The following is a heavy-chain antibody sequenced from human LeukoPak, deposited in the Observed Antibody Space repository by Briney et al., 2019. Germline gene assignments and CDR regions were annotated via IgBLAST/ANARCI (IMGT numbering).Heavy chain of an antibody. CDR1: GGSISSSSYY. CDR3: ARDLRLRGDAFDI. CDR2: IYTSGST. V-gene: IGHV4-61*02. Sequence: SETLSLTCTVSGGSISSSSYYWSWIRQPAGKGLEWIGRIYTSGSTNYNPSLKSRVTMSVDTSKNQFSLKLSSVTAADTAVYYCARDLRLRGDAFDIWGQGTMVTVSS. J-gene: IGHJ3*02. D-gene: IGHD4-17*01.